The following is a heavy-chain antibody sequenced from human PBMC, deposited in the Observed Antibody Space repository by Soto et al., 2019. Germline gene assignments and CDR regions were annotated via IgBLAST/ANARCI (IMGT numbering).Heavy chain of an antibody. CDR3: ARVRGYDILTGYSQGGYFDY. CDR2: IGTYNGNT. J-gene: IGHJ4*02. CDR1: GYNFTTYG. D-gene: IGHD3-9*01. Sequence: QVQLVQSGPEVKKPGASVKVSCKTSGYNFTTYGITWVRQAPGQGLEWMGWIGTYNGNTNHAQNLQGRVTMTTDTPTGTAYMELRSLRSDDTAVYYCARVRGYDILTGYSQGGYFDYWGQGTLVTVSS. V-gene: IGHV1-18*01.